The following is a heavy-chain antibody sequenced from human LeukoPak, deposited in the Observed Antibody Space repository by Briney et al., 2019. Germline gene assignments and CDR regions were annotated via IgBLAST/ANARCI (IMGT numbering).Heavy chain of an antibody. CDR1: GYSFTSYW. Sequence: GESLKISCKGSGYSFTSYWIGWVRQMPGKGLEWMGIIYPGDSDTRYSPSFQGQVTISADKSISTAYLQWSSLKASDTAMYYCARIREEGGVWWLSYFDYWGQGTLVTVSS. J-gene: IGHJ4*02. V-gene: IGHV5-51*01. CDR2: IYPGDSDT. CDR3: ARIREEGGVWWLSYFDY. D-gene: IGHD2-21*01.